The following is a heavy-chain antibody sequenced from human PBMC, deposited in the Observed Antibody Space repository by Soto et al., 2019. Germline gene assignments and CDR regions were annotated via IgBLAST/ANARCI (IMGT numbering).Heavy chain of an antibody. CDR1: GFTFSSYW. CDR2: INSDGSST. Sequence: EVQLVESGGGLVQPGGSLRLSCAASGFTFSSYWMHWVRQAPGKGLVWVSRINSDGSSTSYADSVKGRFTIPRDNAKNTLYLQMNSLRAEDTAVYYCASGRDYYYYGMDVWGQGTTVTVSS. CDR3: ASGRDYYYYGMDV. J-gene: IGHJ6*02. D-gene: IGHD5-12*01. V-gene: IGHV3-74*01.